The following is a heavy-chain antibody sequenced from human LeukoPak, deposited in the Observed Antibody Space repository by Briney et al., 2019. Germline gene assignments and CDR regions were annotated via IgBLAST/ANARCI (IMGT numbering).Heavy chain of an antibody. CDR1: GGSISSYY. CDR2: IYYSGST. Sequence: KSSETLSLTCTVSGGSISSYYWSWIRQPPGKGLEWIGYIYYSGSTNYNPSLKSRVTISVDTSKNQFSLKLSSVTAADTALYYCARVPITMLVVDITGGPGGPFDYWGQGTLVTVSS. J-gene: IGHJ4*02. D-gene: IGHD3-22*01. V-gene: IGHV4-59*01. CDR3: ARVPITMLVVDITGGPGGPFDY.